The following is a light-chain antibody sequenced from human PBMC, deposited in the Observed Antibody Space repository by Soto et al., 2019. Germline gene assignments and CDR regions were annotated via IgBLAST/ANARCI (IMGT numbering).Light chain of an antibody. CDR2: NTS. CDR3: QQRANWPLT. J-gene: IGKJ4*01. Sequence: EVVLTQSPATLSLSPGERATLSCRASQSVLNYLAWYQQKPGQAPRLLIYNTSNRATGIPARFSGSGSGTDFNLIISSLEPEDFAVYYCQQRANWPLTFGGGTKVDIK. V-gene: IGKV3-11*01. CDR1: QSVLNY.